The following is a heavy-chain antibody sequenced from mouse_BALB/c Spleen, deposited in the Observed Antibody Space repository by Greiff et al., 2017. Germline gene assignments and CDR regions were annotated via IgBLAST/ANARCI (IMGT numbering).Heavy chain of an antibody. J-gene: IGHJ3*01. CDR3: ARETAGRPFAY. CDR1: GYSLTSYG. V-gene: IGHV2-9*02. D-gene: IGHD1-2*01. Sequence: VQLKESGPGLVAPSQSLSITCTASGYSLTSYGVNWVRQPPGKGLEWLGVIWAGGSTNYNSALMSRLSISKDNSTSQVFLEMNSLQTYDTAMYYCARETAGRPFAYWGQGTLVTVSA. CDR2: IWAGGST.